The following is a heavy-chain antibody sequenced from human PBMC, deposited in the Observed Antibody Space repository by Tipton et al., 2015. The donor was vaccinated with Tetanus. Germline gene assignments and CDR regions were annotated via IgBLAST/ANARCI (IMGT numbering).Heavy chain of an antibody. J-gene: IGHJ4*02. V-gene: IGHV3-9*01. CDR3: TKGAWFDC. CDR2: ITSNSVNR. CDR1: GFTFDDSA. Sequence: SLRLSCAASGFTFDDSAMHWVRQAPGKGLEWVSGITSNSVNRGYADSVKGRFTISRDNAKKSLYLQMDSLRAEDTALYYCTKGAWFDCWGQGTLVIVSS.